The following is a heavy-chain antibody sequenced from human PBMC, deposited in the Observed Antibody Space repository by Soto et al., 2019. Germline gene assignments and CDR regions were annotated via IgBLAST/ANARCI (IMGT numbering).Heavy chain of an antibody. CDR3: ARMRASGPHFDLFDN. J-gene: IGHJ4*02. CDR2: IFANDET. D-gene: IGHD1-26*01. V-gene: IGHV2-26*03. CDR1: GFSLSDIRLG. Sequence: QVTLKESGPVLVKPAETLTLTCSISGFSLSDIRLGVGWIRQPPGKALECLAHIFANDETTYSTSLKTRLSISRDTSKSQVVLTMTNLDPEDTGTYYCARMRASGPHFDLFDNWGQGALVTVSS.